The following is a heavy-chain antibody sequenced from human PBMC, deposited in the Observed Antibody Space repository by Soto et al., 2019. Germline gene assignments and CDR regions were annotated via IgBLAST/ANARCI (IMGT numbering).Heavy chain of an antibody. V-gene: IGHV1-2*04. J-gene: IGHJ5*02. CDR1: GYTFTGYY. CDR2: INPNSGGT. Sequence: ASVKVSCKASGYTFTGYYMHWVRQAPGQGLEWMGWINPNSGGTNYAQKFQGWVTMTRDTSISTAYMELSRLRSDDTAVYYCARGGGSSSSFFWFDPWGQGTLVTAPQ. CDR3: ARGGGSSSSFFWFDP. D-gene: IGHD6-6*01.